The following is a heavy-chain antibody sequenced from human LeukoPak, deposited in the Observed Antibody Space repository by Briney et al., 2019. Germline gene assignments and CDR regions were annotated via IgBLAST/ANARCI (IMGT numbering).Heavy chain of an antibody. Sequence: GESLKISCKSSGYSFTDYWIGWVRQMPGKGLECMGIIYPGDSDTRYSPAFQGQVTISADKSISTVYLQWNSLKAPDTAMYYCARFAHWFDPWGQGTLVTVSS. CDR2: IYPGDSDT. V-gene: IGHV5-51*01. J-gene: IGHJ5*02. CDR1: GYSFTDYW. CDR3: ARFAHWFDP.